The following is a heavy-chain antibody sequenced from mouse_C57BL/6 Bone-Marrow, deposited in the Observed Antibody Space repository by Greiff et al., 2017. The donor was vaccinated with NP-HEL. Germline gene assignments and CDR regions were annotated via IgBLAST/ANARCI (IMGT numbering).Heavy chain of an antibody. J-gene: IGHJ2*01. CDR3: VRSRLTDYSAY. CDR2: IDPSDGCT. Sequence: QVQLQQPGAELVMPGASVKLSCKASGYTFTSYWMHWVKQRPGQGLEWIGEIDPSDGCTNYNQKFKGKATLTVDKSSSTASMQLSSLTSEDSAVSYGVRSRLTDYSAYWGQGTMLTVSA. CDR1: GYTFTSYW. V-gene: IGHV1-69*01. D-gene: IGHD2-4*01.